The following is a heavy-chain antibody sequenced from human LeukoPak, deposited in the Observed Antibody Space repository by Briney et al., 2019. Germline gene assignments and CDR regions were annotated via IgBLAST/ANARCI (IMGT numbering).Heavy chain of an antibody. CDR3: ARRSLPERSGWYFPDY. Sequence: GGSLRLSCAASGFTFSTYDMHWVRQAPGKGLEYVAAISSDGGVTYYADSVKGRFTISRDSSKNTLYLQMGSLRAEDMAVYYCARRSLPERSGWYFPDYWGQGTLVTVSS. CDR1: GFTFSTYD. D-gene: IGHD6-19*01. J-gene: IGHJ4*02. V-gene: IGHV3-64*02. CDR2: ISSDGGVT.